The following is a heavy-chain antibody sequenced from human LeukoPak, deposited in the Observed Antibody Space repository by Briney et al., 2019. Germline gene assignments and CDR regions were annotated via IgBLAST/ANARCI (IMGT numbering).Heavy chain of an antibody. V-gene: IGHV4-39*01. CDR2: IYYSGST. CDR1: GFTFSSYE. CDR3: ASVSYYYYMDV. D-gene: IGHD2-8*01. Sequence: GSLRLSCAASGFTFSSYEMNWIRQPPGKGLEWIGSIYYSGSTYYNPSLKSRVTISVDTSKNQFSLKLSSVTAADTAVYYCASVSYYYYMDVWGKGTTDTISS. J-gene: IGHJ6*03.